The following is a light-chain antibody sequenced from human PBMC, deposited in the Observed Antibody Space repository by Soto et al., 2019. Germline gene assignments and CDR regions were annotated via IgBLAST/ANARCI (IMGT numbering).Light chain of an antibody. CDR1: QSISIW. CDR2: KAS. Sequence: DIQMTQSPSTLSASVGDRVTITCRASQSISIWLAWYQQKPGKAPKLLIYKASALESGVPARFSGNGSGTEFTRTISSLQPDDFATYYCQQYNTVRTFGQGTKVEIK. CDR3: QQYNTVRT. J-gene: IGKJ1*01. V-gene: IGKV1-5*03.